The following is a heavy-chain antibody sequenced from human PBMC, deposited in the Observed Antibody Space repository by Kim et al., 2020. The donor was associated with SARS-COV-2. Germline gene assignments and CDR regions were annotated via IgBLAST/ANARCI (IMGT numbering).Heavy chain of an antibody. Sequence: GGSLRLSCAASGFTFSSYAMHWVRQAPGKGLEWVAVISYDGSNKYYADSVKGRFTISRDNSKNTLYLQMNSLRAEDTAVYYCARLYCSSTSCWPRFDYWGQGTLVTVSS. CDR3: ARLYCSSTSCWPRFDY. CDR2: ISYDGSNK. D-gene: IGHD2-2*01. J-gene: IGHJ4*02. CDR1: GFTFSSYA. V-gene: IGHV3-30*04.